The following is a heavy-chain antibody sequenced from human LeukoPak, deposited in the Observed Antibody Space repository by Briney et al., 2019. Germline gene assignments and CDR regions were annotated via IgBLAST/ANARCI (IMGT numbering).Heavy chain of an antibody. V-gene: IGHV1-2*02. CDR3: ARDYDSSGVTSVY. Sequence: ASVKVSCKASGYTFTGYYMHWVRQAPGQGLEWMGWINPNSGGTNYAQKFQGRVTMTRDTSISTAYMELSRLRSDDTAVYYCARDYDSSGVTSVYWGQGTLVTVSS. D-gene: IGHD3-22*01. J-gene: IGHJ4*02. CDR2: INPNSGGT. CDR1: GYTFTGYY.